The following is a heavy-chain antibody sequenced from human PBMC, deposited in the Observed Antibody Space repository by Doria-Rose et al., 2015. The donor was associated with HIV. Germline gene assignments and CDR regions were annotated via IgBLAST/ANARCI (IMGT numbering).Heavy chain of an antibody. D-gene: IGHD3-10*01. Sequence: IRQPPGKGLEWIGYIYSSGSTHFNSSLKSRVTISTDTSKNQFSLKLSSVTAADTAVYYCARFRPSRGIYYSLDVWGKGTTVTVSS. CDR3: ARFRPSRGIYYSLDV. CDR2: IYSSGST. J-gene: IGHJ6*03. V-gene: IGHV4-4*09.